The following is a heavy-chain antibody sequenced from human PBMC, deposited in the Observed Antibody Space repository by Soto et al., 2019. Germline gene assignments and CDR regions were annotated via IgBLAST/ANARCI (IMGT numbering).Heavy chain of an antibody. V-gene: IGHV2-5*02. J-gene: IGHJ3*01. Sequence: QITLKESGPTLVKPTQTLTLTCTFSGFSLNNFGVGVGWIRQPPGKALECLGVVYWDDDKRYSPSLKTRLSITKDSSKNQTVLTMTNMDPMDTATYYCARRLNLDAFDFWGQGTMVAVSS. CDR1: GFSLNNFGVG. CDR2: VYWDDDK. CDR3: ARRLNLDAFDF.